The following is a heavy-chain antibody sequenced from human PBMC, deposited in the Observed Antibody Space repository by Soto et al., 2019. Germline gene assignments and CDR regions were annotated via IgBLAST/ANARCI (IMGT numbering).Heavy chain of an antibody. D-gene: IGHD6-19*01. CDR3: ATHKWRAVAGTLDY. CDR2: IYPGDSDT. CDR1: GYSFTIYW. V-gene: IGHV5-51*01. J-gene: IGHJ4*02. Sequence: GESLKIPCKGSGYSFTIYWIGWVRQMPGKGLEWMGIIYPGDSDTRYRPSFQGQVTISADKSISTAYLQWSSLKASDTAMYYCATHKWRAVAGTLDYWGQGTLVTVSS.